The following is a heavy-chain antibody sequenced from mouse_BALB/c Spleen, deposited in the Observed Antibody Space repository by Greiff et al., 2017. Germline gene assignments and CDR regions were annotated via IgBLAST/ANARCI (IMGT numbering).Heavy chain of an antibody. CDR1: GFSLTSYG. CDR3: ARSLYGNYWYFDI. J-gene: IGHJ1*01. Sequence: QVQLQQSGPGLVAPSQSLSITCTVSGFSLTSYGVSWVRQPPGKGLEWLGVIWSGGSTDYNAAFISRLSISKDNSKSQVFFKMNSLQANDTAIYYCARSLYGNYWYFDIGGAGTTVTVSA. D-gene: IGHD2-1*01. V-gene: IGHV2-2*02. CDR2: IWSGGST.